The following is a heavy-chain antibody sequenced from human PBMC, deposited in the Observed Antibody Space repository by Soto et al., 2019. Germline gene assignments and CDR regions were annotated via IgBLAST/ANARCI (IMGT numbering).Heavy chain of an antibody. CDR1: GFTFSSYA. CDR3: AKDRPNQRPGLLLDAFDI. D-gene: IGHD1-1*01. V-gene: IGHV3-23*01. Sequence: PGGSLRLSCAASGFTFSSYAMSWVRQAPGKGLEWVSAISGSGGSTYYADSVKGRFTISRDNSKNTLYLQMNSLRAEDTAVYYCAKDRPNQRPGLLLDAFDIWGQGTMVTVSS. J-gene: IGHJ3*02. CDR2: ISGSGGST.